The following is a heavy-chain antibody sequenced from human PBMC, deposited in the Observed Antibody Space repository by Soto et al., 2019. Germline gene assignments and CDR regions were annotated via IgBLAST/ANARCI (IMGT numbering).Heavy chain of an antibody. D-gene: IGHD3-22*01. CDR3: AKDAADYYDSIGDYGPLDY. CDR2: IPYDGSNT. V-gene: IGHV3-30*18. J-gene: IGHJ4*02. Sequence: GGSLRLSCAASGFPFSSSCLHLVRLAPGKGQEWVALIPYDGSNTYYADAVKGRFTLSSANSKNTVYLQMNSLRAEDTAMYYCAKDAADYYDSIGDYGPLDYWGQGTLVTVAS. CDR1: GFPFSSSC.